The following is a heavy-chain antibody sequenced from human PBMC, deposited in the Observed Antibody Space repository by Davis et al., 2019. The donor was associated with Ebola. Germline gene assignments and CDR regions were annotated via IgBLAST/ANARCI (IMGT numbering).Heavy chain of an antibody. D-gene: IGHD4-17*01. CDR3: ARDYGDYEGVYYYMDV. CDR2: ISSSSSSI. J-gene: IGHJ6*03. V-gene: IGHV3-48*02. CDR1: GFSFSNYH. Sequence: GESLKISCAASGFSFSNYHMNWVRQAPGKGREWVSYISSSSSSIHYADSVKGRFTISRDNARNSLYLQMTSLRDEDTAVYYCARDYGDYEGVYYYMDVWGRGTTVAVSS.